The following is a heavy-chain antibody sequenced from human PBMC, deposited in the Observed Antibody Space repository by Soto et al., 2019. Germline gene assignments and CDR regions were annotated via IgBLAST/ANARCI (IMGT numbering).Heavy chain of an antibody. D-gene: IGHD2-15*01. V-gene: IGHV1-24*01. CDR1: GYTLTELS. CDR2: FDPEIGET. CDR3: ARESRYCSGGSCYFLPGIDY. J-gene: IGHJ4*02. Sequence: ASVKVSCKVSGYTLTELSMHWLRQAPGKGLEWMGTFDPEIGETVYAQKFRGRVTMTEDTSTDTAYMELSSLRSEDTSVYYCARESRYCSGGSCYFLPGIDYWGQGTLVTVSS.